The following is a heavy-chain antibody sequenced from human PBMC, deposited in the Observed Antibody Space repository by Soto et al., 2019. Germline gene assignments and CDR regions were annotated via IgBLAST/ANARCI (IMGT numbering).Heavy chain of an antibody. CDR2: IDGVGTGT. CDR1: GFTFTNYW. Sequence: EVQLVQSGGGSVQPGGSLRLSCAASGFTFTNYWMHWVRQVPGKGLVWVSRIDGVGTGTSYSDSVRGRFTISRDNAENTLYLQMNSLRAEDTSVYYCTTGVEYWGQGTTVTVSS. CDR3: TTGVEY. V-gene: IGHV3-74*01. J-gene: IGHJ4*02.